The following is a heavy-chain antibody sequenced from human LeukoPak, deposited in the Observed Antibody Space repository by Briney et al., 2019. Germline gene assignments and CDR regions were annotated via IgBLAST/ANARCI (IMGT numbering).Heavy chain of an antibody. Sequence: SETLSLTCTVSGDSISSSDWWSWVRQPPGKGLEWIGEIYHSGSTNYNPSLKSRVTISVDKSKNQFSLKLSSVTAADTAVYYCARFHIAVTGTLGYSGSYDVLDYWGEKTLGTVSS. D-gene: IGHD1-26*01. CDR1: GDSISSSDW. J-gene: IGHJ4*02. CDR3: ARFHIAVTGTLGYSGSYDVLDY. CDR2: IYHSGST. V-gene: IGHV4-4*02.